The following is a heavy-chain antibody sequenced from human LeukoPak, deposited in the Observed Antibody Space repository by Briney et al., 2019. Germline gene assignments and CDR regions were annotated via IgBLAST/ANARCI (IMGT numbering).Heavy chain of an antibody. CDR2: ISGSGGST. CDR3: AKGVVVVPAAIDY. D-gene: IGHD2-2*01. CDR1: GFTFSSYA. V-gene: IGHV3-23*01. J-gene: IGHJ4*02. Sequence: GGSLRLSXAASGFTFSSYAMSWVRQAPGKGLEWVSAISGSGGSTYYADSVKGRFTISRDNSKNTLYLQMNGLRAEDTAVYYCAKGVVVVPAAIDYWGQGTLVTVSS.